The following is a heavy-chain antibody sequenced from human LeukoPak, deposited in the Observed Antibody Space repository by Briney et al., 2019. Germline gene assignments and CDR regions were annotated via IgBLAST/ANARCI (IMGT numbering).Heavy chain of an antibody. CDR3: AREGARAYCGGDCYLPYWYFDL. Sequence: GGSLRLSCAASGFTFSSYSMNWVRQAPGKGLEWVSSISSSSSYIYYADSVKGRFTISRDNAKNSLYLQMNSLRAEDTAVYYCAREGARAYCGGDCYLPYWYFDLWGRGTLVTVSS. CDR1: GFTFSSYS. V-gene: IGHV3-21*01. J-gene: IGHJ2*01. CDR2: ISSSSSYI. D-gene: IGHD2-21*02.